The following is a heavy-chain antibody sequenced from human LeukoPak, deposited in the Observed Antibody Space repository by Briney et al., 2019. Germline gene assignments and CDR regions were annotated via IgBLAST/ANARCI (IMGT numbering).Heavy chain of an antibody. J-gene: IGHJ4*02. CDR2: FSGSDGNT. CDR3: AKASGSSAWSRGPYFDY. CDR1: GFTFSSYA. D-gene: IGHD6-19*01. Sequence: GGSLRLSCAASGFTFSSYAMSWVRQAPGKGLEWVSAFSGSDGNTYYAESVKGRFTISRDNSKNTLDLQMNSLRAEDTALYYCAKASGSSAWSRGPYFDYWGQGTLVTVSS. V-gene: IGHV3-23*01.